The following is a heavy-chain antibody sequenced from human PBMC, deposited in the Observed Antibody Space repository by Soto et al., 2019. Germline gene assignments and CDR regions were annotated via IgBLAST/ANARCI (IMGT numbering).Heavy chain of an antibody. CDR2: IIPILDIE. CDR1: GGMFNTYT. CDR3: ARARGDYYYHGLDV. D-gene: IGHD4-17*01. V-gene: IGHV1-69*02. Sequence: QVQLVQSGAEVKKPGSSVKVSCKTSGGMFNTYTISWVRQAPGQGLEWMGRIIPILDIEHYAQKFQGRVMITADKSTSTAYMELSSLRSEDTAVYYCARARGDYYYHGLDVWGQGNTVTVSS. J-gene: IGHJ6*02.